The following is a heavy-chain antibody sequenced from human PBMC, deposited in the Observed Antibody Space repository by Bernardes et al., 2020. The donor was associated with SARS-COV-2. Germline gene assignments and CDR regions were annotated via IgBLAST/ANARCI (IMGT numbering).Heavy chain of an antibody. CDR2: IYYSGST. Sequence: SETLSLTCTVSGGSISSYYWSWIRQPPGKGLEWIGYIYYSGSTNYNPSLKSRVTISVDTSKNQFSLKLSSVTAADTAVYYCAGHGGGRWLQSSWGEFDYWGQGTLVSVSS. J-gene: IGHJ4*02. CDR3: AGHGGGRWLQSSWGEFDY. V-gene: IGHV4-59*08. CDR1: GGSISSYY. D-gene: IGHD3-16*01.